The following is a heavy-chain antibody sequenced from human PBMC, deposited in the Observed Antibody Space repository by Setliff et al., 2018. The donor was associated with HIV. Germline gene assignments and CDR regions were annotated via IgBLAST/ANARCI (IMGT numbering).Heavy chain of an antibody. V-gene: IGHV3-15*01. CDR2: IKSKTDGGTT. Sequence: GGSLRLSCAASGFTFSNAWMSWVRQAPGKGLEWVGRIKSKTDGGTTDYAAPVKGRFTISRDDSRNTLYLQMNSLKTEDTAVYYCTRGYDSSGYLDYWGQGTLVTVSS. CDR1: GFTFSNAW. D-gene: IGHD3-22*01. J-gene: IGHJ4*02. CDR3: TRGYDSSGYLDY.